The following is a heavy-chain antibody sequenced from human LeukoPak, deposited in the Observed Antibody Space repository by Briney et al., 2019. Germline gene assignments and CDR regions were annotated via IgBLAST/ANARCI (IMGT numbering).Heavy chain of an antibody. Sequence: ASVKVSCKASGYTFTSYDINWVRHATGQGLEWMGWMNPNSGNTGYAQKFQGRVTMTRNTSISTAYMELSSLRSEDTAVYYCATEHYGTGDFDYWGQGTLVTVSS. CDR2: MNPNSGNT. CDR1: GYTFTSYD. D-gene: IGHD2-8*02. V-gene: IGHV1-8*01. J-gene: IGHJ4*02. CDR3: ATEHYGTGDFDY.